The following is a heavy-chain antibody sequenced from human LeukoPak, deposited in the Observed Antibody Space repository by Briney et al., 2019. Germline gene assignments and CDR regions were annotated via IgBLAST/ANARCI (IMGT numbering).Heavy chain of an antibody. CDR1: GYTFTSYG. Sequence: ASVKVSCKASGYTFTSYGIFWVRQAPGQGLEWMGWISAYNGDTNYAQILQGRVTMTTDTSTSTAYMELRSLRSDDTAVYYCARDHSNYDFDYWGQGTLVTVSS. V-gene: IGHV1-18*01. D-gene: IGHD4-11*01. CDR3: ARDHSNYDFDY. CDR2: ISAYNGDT. J-gene: IGHJ4*02.